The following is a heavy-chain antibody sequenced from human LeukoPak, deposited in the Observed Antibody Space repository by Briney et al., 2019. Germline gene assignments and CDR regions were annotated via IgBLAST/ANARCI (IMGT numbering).Heavy chain of an antibody. D-gene: IGHD5-18*01. CDR1: GFTFSDYN. J-gene: IGHJ4*02. V-gene: IGHV3-48*01. CDR3: AKDRAAYSYGYNFDY. CDR2: ISTSGTTI. Sequence: PGGSLRLSCAASGFTFSDYNMNWVRQAPGKGLEWVSYISTSGTTIYYEESVRGRFTISRDNAKNSLYLQMNSLRAEDTAVYYCAKDRAAYSYGYNFDYWGQGTLVTVSS.